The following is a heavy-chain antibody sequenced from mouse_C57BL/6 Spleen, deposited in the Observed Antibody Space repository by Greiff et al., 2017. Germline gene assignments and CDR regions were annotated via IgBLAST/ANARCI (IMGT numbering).Heavy chain of an antibody. CDR2: ISSGGSYT. V-gene: IGHV5-6*01. CDR3: ARRGDYYYGAMDY. D-gene: IGHD1-1*01. CDR1: GFTFSSYG. Sequence: EVQLQESGGDLVKPGASLKLSCAASGFTFSSYGMSWVRQTPDKRLEWVATISSGGSYTYYPDSVKGRSTISRDNAKNTLYLQMSSLKSEDTAMYYCARRGDYYYGAMDYWGQGTSVTVSS. J-gene: IGHJ4*01.